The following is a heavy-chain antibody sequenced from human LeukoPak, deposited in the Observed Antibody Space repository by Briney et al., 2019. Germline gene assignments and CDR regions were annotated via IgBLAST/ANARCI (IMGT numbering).Heavy chain of an antibody. CDR2: ISSSSSYI. CDR3: ARDRGGAGLDY. J-gene: IGHJ4*02. V-gene: IGHV3-21*01. CDR1: GFTFSSYS. Sequence: GGSLRLYCAASGFTFSSYSMNWLRQAPGKGLEWVSSISSSSSYIYYADSVKGRFTISRDNAKNSLYLQMNSLRAEDTAVYYCARDRGGAGLDYWGQGTLVTVSS. D-gene: IGHD1-26*01.